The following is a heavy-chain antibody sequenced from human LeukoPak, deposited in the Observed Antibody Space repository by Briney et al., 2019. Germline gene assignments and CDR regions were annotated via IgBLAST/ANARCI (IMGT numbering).Heavy chain of an antibody. J-gene: IGHJ5*02. Sequence: SETLSLTCTVSGGSISSYYWSWIRQPPGKGLEWIGYIYYSGSTNYNPSLKSRVTISVDTSKNQFSLKLSSVTAADTAVYYCARNLTQDFADHGRTLKTNCFDPWGQGTLVTVSS. D-gene: IGHD1-14*01. CDR1: GGSISSYY. V-gene: IGHV4-59*08. CDR3: ARNLTQDFADHGRTLKTNCFDP. CDR2: IYYSGST.